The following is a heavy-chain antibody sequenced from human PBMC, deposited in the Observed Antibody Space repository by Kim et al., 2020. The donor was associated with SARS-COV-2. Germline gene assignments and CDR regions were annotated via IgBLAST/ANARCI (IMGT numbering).Heavy chain of an antibody. J-gene: IGHJ6*02. V-gene: IGHV3-53*04. Sequence: YADSGKGRFTISRHNSKNTLYLQMNSLRAEDTAVYYCARDSPYYYYGMDVWGQGTTVTVSS. CDR3: ARDSPYYYYGMDV.